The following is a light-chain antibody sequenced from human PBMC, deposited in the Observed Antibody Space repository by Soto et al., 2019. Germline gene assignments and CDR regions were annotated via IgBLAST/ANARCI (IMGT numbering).Light chain of an antibody. Sequence: EIVLPRSPGTLSLSPRERAPLSCRASQSVSNNYLAWYQQKPGQAPRLLIYGASSRATGIPDRFSGSGSGTDFTLTISRLEPEDFAVYYCQQYGSSRGTFGQGTKVDIK. CDR2: GAS. CDR3: QQYGSSRGT. CDR1: QSVSNNY. J-gene: IGKJ1*01. V-gene: IGKV3-20*01.